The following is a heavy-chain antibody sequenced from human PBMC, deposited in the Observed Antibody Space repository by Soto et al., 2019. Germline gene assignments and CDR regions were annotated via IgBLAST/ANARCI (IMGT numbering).Heavy chain of an antibody. V-gene: IGHV1-69*13. CDR1: GDTFSIYA. Sequence: SVKVSCKGSGDTFSIYAISWVRQAPGQGLEWMGGIIPIFGTANYVRKFQGRVTITADESTSTAYMELSSLRSEDTAVYYCAKDGDYGYYFDYWGQGTLVTVSS. D-gene: IGHD4-17*01. CDR2: IIPIFGTA. CDR3: AKDGDYGYYFDY. J-gene: IGHJ4*02.